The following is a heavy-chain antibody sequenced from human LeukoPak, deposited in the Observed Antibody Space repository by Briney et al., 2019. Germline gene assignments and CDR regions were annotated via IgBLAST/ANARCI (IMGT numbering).Heavy chain of an antibody. D-gene: IGHD1-26*01. V-gene: IGHV3-74*01. CDR2: ITTDGSGT. J-gene: IGHJ4*02. CDR1: GFTFDRYW. CDR3: ARGAVAGANFDY. Sequence: GESLRLSCADSGFTFDRYWMHWVRQAPGKGLAWVSHITTDGSGTSYADSVKGRFTISRDNAKKTLYLQMNSLRAEDTAVYYCARGAVAGANFDYWGLGTLVTVSS.